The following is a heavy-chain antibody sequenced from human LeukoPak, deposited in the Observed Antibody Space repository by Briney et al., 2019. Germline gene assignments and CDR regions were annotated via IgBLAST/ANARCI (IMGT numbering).Heavy chain of an antibody. Sequence: GGSLRLSCAASGFTFSSYAMSWVRQAPGKGLEWVSAISGSGGSTYYTDSVKGRFTISRDNAKNSLYLQMNSLRAEDMALYYCAKGSYSSSPAYFDYWGQGTLVTVSS. J-gene: IGHJ4*02. D-gene: IGHD6-6*01. V-gene: IGHV3-23*01. CDR1: GFTFSSYA. CDR2: ISGSGGST. CDR3: AKGSYSSSPAYFDY.